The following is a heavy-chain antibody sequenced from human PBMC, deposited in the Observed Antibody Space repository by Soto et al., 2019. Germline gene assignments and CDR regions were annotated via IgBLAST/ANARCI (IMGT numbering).Heavy chain of an antibody. CDR1: GGSISNHY. CDR3: ARGARRDGYNYDAFDI. J-gene: IGHJ3*02. CDR2: ITDRGST. V-gene: IGHV4-59*08. D-gene: IGHD5-12*01. Sequence: SETLSLTCSVSGGSISNHYLNWIRQSPGKGLEWIGYITDRGSTNYNPPLSSRATISGDTAKNQFSLKVTHVTAADTAVYYCARGARRDGYNYDAFDIWGQGTLVTVSS.